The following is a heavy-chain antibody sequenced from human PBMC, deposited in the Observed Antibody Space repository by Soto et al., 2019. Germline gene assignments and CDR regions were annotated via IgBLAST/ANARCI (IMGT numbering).Heavy chain of an antibody. V-gene: IGHV3-23*01. Sequence: GGSLRLSCAASGFTFSSYAMSWVREAPGKGLEWVSGISGSGGSTYYADSVKGRFTISRDNSKNTLYLQMNSLRAEDTAVYYCAKDGPAIAARYRYNWFDPWGQGTLVTVSS. CDR1: GFTFSSYA. J-gene: IGHJ5*02. CDR3: AKDGPAIAARYRYNWFDP. CDR2: ISGSGGST. D-gene: IGHD6-6*01.